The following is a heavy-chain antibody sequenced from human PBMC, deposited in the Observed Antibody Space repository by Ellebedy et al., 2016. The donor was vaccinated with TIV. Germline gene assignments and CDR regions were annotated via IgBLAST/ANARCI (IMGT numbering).Heavy chain of an antibody. CDR2: IYYSGST. Sequence: MPSETLSLTCTVSGGSISSYYWSWIRQPPGKGLEWMGYIYYSGSTNYNPSLKSRVTISVDTSKNQFSLKLSSVTAADTAVYYCARHGGSRNFDYWGQGTLVTVSS. CDR1: GGSISSYY. CDR3: ARHGGSRNFDY. V-gene: IGHV4-59*08. D-gene: IGHD1-26*01. J-gene: IGHJ4*02.